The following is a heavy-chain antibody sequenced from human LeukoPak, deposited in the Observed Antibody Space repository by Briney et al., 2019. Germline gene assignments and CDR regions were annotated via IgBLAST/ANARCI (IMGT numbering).Heavy chain of an antibody. J-gene: IGHJ4*02. D-gene: IGHD3-22*01. CDR3: ARGEDSYDSSGY. V-gene: IGHV1-2*02. CDR2: INPNSGGT. CDR1: GYTFTGYY. Sequence: ASVKVSCKASGYTFTGYYMHWVRQAPGQGLEWMGWINPNSGGTNYAQKFQGRVTMTRDTSISTTYVELSRLRSDDTAVYYCARGEDSYDSSGYWGQGTLVTVSS.